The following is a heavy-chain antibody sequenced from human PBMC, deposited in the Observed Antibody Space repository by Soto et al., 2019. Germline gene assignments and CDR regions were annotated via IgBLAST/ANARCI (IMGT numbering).Heavy chain of an antibody. CDR3: AADGGVNDYGDLTPLIYYGMDV. V-gene: IGHV1-58*01. Sequence: QMQLVQSGPEVKKPGTSVKVSCKASGFTFTSSAVQWVRQARGQRLEWIGWIVVGSGNTNYAQKFQERVTITRDMSTSTADMELSSLRSEDTAVYYGAADGGVNDYGDLTPLIYYGMDVWGQGTTVTVSS. D-gene: IGHD4-17*01. CDR1: GFTFTSSA. J-gene: IGHJ6*02. CDR2: IVVGSGNT.